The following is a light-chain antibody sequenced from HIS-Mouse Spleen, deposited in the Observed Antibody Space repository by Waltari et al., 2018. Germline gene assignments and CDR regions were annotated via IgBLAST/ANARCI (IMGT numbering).Light chain of an antibody. V-gene: IGLV2-14*03. CDR3: SSYTSSSTRV. Sequence: QSALTQPASVSGSPGQSIPISCPGTSRDVGGYNSVSCYQQHPGKAPKLMIYDVSNRPSGVSNRFSGSKSGNTASLTISGLQAEDEADYYCSSYTSSSTRVFGGGTKLTVL. J-gene: IGLJ3*02. CDR2: DVS. CDR1: SRDVGGYNS.